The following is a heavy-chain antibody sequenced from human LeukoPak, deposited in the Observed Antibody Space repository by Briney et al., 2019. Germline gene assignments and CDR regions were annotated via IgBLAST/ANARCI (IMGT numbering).Heavy chain of an antibody. J-gene: IGHJ4*02. CDR2: IDGSGST. Sequence: SETLSLTCSVSGGSIRGYYWSWIRQPAGERLEWIGRIDGSGSTHYNPSFESRVTMSGDTSKNRFSLKLSSVTAADTAVYYCARDSKAVDGSGDFDYWGQGTLVTVSS. D-gene: IGHD6-13*01. CDR1: GGSIRGYY. CDR3: ARDSKAVDGSGDFDY. V-gene: IGHV4-4*07.